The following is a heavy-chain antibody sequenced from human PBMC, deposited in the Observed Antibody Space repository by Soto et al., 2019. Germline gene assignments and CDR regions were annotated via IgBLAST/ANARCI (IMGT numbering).Heavy chain of an antibody. CDR3: ARDGGCSGGSCYSDAFDI. CDR2: IYYSGST. J-gene: IGHJ3*02. D-gene: IGHD2-15*01. Sequence: SETLSLTCTVSGGSISSGGYYWSWIRQHPGKGLEWIGYIYYSGSTYYNPSLKSRVTISVDTSKNQFSLKLSSVNAADTAVYYCARDGGCSGGSCYSDAFDIWGQGTMVTVSS. CDR1: GGSISSGGYY. V-gene: IGHV4-31*03.